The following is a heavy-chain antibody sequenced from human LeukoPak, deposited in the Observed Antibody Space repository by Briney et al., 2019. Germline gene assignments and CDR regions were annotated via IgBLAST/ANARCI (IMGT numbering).Heavy chain of an antibody. J-gene: IGHJ5*02. D-gene: IGHD2-2*01. CDR1: GGSISSYY. CDR3: ARGELGYCSSTSCSWFDP. CDR2: IYYSGST. Sequence: SETLSLTCTVSGGSISSYYWSWIRQPPGKGLEWIGYIYYSGSTNCNPSLKSRVTISVDTSKNQFSLKLSSVTAADTAVYYCARGELGYCSSTSCSWFDPWGQGTLVTVSS. V-gene: IGHV4-59*01.